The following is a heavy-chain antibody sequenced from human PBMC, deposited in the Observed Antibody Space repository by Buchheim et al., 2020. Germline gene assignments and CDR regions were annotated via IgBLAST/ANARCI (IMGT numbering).Heavy chain of an antibody. V-gene: IGHV3-30*04. D-gene: IGHD5-24*01. CDR1: GFTFSDYA. J-gene: IGHJ4*02. CDR3: ARGTQWLQFDYFDN. Sequence: QVQLVESGGGVVQPGRSLRLSCAAPGFTFSDYAMHWVRQSPAKGLEWVSGISYDGSNIYLTDSVKGRLTISRDNSKNILSLQMSTLRTEDTAVYYCARGTQWLQFDYFDNWGQGTL. CDR2: ISYDGSNI.